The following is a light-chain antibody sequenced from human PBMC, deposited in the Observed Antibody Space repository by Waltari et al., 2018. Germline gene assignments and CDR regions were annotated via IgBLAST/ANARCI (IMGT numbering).Light chain of an antibody. CDR1: SSAVGAYNS. CDR2: EVS. CDR3: SSFTTTNSWL. Sequence: QSALTQPASVSGSPGPSITIPCSGSSSAVGAYNSFSWYHQHPGKAPTLIISEVSNRPSGVSNRFSGSKSGNTASLTISGLRAEDEADYYCSSFTTTNSWLFGGGTKVTVL. V-gene: IGLV2-14*01. J-gene: IGLJ3*02.